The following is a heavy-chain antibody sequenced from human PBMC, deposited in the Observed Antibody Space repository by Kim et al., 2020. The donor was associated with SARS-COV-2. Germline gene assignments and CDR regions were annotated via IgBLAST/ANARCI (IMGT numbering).Heavy chain of an antibody. V-gene: IGHV3-30*18. CDR3: AKGQDSSGWGALFDY. CDR2: ISYDGSNK. Sequence: GGSLRLSCAASGFTFSSYGMHWVRQAPGKGLEWVAVISYDGSNKYYADSVKGRFTISRDNSKNTLYLQMNSLRAEDTAVYYCAKGQDSSGWGALFDYWGQGTLVTVSS. J-gene: IGHJ4*02. D-gene: IGHD6-19*01. CDR1: GFTFSSYG.